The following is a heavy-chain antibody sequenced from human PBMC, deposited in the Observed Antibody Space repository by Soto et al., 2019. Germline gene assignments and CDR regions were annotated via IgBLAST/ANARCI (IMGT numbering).Heavy chain of an antibody. CDR3: AIDGLDGHRSGPFDY. CDR2: INAGNGNT. V-gene: IGHV1-3*01. J-gene: IGHJ4*02. D-gene: IGHD6-19*01. Sequence: QVQLVQSGAEVKKPGASVKVSCKASGYTFTSYAMHWVRQAPGQRLEWMGWINAGNGNTKYSQKFQGRVTITRDTSASTAYMELSSLRSEDTAVYYCAIDGLDGHRSGPFDYWGQGTLVTVSS. CDR1: GYTFTSYA.